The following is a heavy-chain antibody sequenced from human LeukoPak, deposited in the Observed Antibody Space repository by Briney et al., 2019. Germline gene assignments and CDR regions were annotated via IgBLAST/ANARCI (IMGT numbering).Heavy chain of an antibody. CDR1: GDSIINGGSISTGGHY. V-gene: IGHV4-4*02. J-gene: IGHJ5*02. CDR2: VYHSGST. CDR3: ARDGRSGYDDL. Sequence: PSETLSLTCSVSGDSIINGGSISTGGHYWSWVRQPPGKGLGWIGEVYHSGSTNYNPSLKSRVTISVDESKNQFSLNLSSVTAADTAVYYCARDGRSGYDDLWGPGTLVTVSS. D-gene: IGHD5-12*01.